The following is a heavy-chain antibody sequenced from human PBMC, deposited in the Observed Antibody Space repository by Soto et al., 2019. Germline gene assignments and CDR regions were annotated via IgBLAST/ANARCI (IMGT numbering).Heavy chain of an antibody. J-gene: IGHJ4*02. CDR2: ISGSGGST. CDR1: GFTFSSYA. CDR3: AASISGSSSYS. Sequence: GGSLRLSCAASGFTFSSYAMSWVRQAPGKGLEWVSAISGSGGSTYYADSVKGRFTISRDNSKNTLYLQMNSLRAEDTAVYYCAASISGSSSYSWGQGTLVTVSS. V-gene: IGHV3-23*01. D-gene: IGHD6-13*01.